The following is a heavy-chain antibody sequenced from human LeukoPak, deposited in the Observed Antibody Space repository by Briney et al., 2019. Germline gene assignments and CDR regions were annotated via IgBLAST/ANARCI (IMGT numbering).Heavy chain of an antibody. CDR1: GFTFDDYA. D-gene: IGHD5-18*01. CDR2: ISWNSGSI. Sequence: GGSLTLSCAASGFTFDDYAMHWLRHAPGQGLEWVSGISWNSGSIGYADSVKGRFTISRDNAKNSLYLQMNSLRAEDTALYYCAKASGYSSGLRGLFDYWGQGTLVTVSS. J-gene: IGHJ4*02. CDR3: AKASGYSSGLRGLFDY. V-gene: IGHV3-9*01.